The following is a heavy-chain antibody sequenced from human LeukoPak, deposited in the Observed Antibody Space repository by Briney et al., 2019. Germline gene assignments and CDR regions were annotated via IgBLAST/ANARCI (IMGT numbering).Heavy chain of an antibody. Sequence: SETLSLTCNVSGGSLKSHYWSWIRQPPGKGLEWIGNIYHSGSTNYNPSLRSRVIISVDTSKNQFSLKLRSVTAADTAVYYCARDWVTDYYYGMDVWGQGTTVTVSS. V-gene: IGHV4-59*11. CDR2: IYHSGST. CDR3: ARDWVTDYYYGMDV. J-gene: IGHJ6*02. CDR1: GGSLKSHY. D-gene: IGHD2-21*02.